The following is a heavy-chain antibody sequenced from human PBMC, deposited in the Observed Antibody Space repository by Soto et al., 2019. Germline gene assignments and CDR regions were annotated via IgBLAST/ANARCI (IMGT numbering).Heavy chain of an antibody. CDR3: ALSRRTGTTFNDY. Sequence: PSETLSLTCTVSGGSISSGGYYWSWIRQHPGKGLEWIGYIYYSGSTNYNPSLKSRVTISVDTSKNQFSLKLSSVTAADTAVYYCALSRRTGTTFNDYWGQGTLVTVSS. CDR1: GGSISSGGYY. V-gene: IGHV4-31*03. J-gene: IGHJ4*02. D-gene: IGHD1-7*01. CDR2: IYYSGST.